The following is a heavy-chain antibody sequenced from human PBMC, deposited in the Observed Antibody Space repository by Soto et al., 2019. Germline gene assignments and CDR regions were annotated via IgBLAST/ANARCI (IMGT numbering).Heavy chain of an antibody. CDR2: IIPIFGTA. D-gene: IGHD3-22*01. CDR1: GGTFSSYA. V-gene: IGHV1-69*13. CDR3: ARAAYYYDSSGYYLLIDYYFDY. J-gene: IGHJ4*02. Sequence: ASVKVSCKASGGTFSSYAISWVRQAPGQGLEWMGGIIPIFGTANYAQKFQGRVTITADESTSTAYMELSSLRSEDTAVYYCARAAYYYDSSGYYLLIDYYFDYWGQGTLVTVSS.